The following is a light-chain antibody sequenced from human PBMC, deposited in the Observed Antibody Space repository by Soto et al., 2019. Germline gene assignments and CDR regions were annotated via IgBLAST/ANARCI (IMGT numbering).Light chain of an antibody. V-gene: IGLV2-14*03. CDR2: DVS. J-gene: IGLJ2*01. CDR1: SSDVGSYNY. Sequence: QSALTQPASVSGSPGQSITISCTGTSSDVGSYNYVSWYQFHPGKAPKLKIYDVSNRPSGVSNRFSGSKSGNTASLTISGLQAEDEADYYCSSYTSSSFPVIYGGGTKLTVL. CDR3: SSYTSSSFPVI.